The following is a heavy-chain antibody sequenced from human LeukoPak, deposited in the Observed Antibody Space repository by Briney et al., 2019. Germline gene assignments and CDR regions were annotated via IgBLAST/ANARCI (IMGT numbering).Heavy chain of an antibody. CDR2: IYYSGST. D-gene: IGHD4-17*01. CDR3: ARRGGGDYGDSYGMDV. J-gene: IGHJ6*02. V-gene: IGHV4-59*08. Sequence: SETLSLTCTVSGGSISSYYWSWIRQPPGKGLEWIGYIYYSGSTNYNPSLKSRVTISVDTSKNQFSLKLSSVTAADTAVYYCARRGGGDYGDSYGMDVWGQGTTVTVSS. CDR1: GGSISSYY.